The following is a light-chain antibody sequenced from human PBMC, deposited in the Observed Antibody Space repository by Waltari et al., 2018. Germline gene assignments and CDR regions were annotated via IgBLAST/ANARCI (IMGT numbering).Light chain of an antibody. J-gene: IGKJ4*01. CDR2: KAS. V-gene: IGKV1-12*01. CDR3: QQYNRAPPLT. Sequence: DIQMTQSPSSLSASVGDRVTITCRASQGISRWLAWYQQKPGKAPKLLIYKASSLQSGVPSMFSGSGAGTDFTLTISSLQPEDVATYYCQQYNRAPPLTFGGGTKVEIK. CDR1: QGISRW.